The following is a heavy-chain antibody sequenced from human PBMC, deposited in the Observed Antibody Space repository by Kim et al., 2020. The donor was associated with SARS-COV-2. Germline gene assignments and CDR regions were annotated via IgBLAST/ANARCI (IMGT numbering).Heavy chain of an antibody. D-gene: IGHD6-25*01. Sequence: ASVKVSCKASGFTFTNYFMHWVRQAPGQGLEWMGTINPSGAFTLLTQKYQGRVIITKDTSTSTVYMEVSSLRSEDTAVYFCAREAALIAAPQKNFGYWGQGTLVTVSS. CDR1: GFTFTNYF. J-gene: IGHJ4*02. CDR3: AREAALIAAPQKNFGY. V-gene: IGHV1-46*01. CDR2: INPSGAFT.